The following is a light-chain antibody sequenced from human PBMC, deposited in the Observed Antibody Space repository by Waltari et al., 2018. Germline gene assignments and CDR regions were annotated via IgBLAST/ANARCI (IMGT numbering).Light chain of an antibody. CDR2: DVY. CDR1: RSDLGRYNR. CDR3: SSYTSSSTVV. V-gene: IGLV2-18*02. J-gene: IGLJ2*01. Sequence: QSALTQPPSVSGSPGQSVTISCTGPRSDLGRYNRVPWYQQPPGPAPKLMIYDVYNRPSGVPDRFSGSKSGNTASLTISGLQAEDEADYYCSSYTSSSTVVFGGGTKLTVL.